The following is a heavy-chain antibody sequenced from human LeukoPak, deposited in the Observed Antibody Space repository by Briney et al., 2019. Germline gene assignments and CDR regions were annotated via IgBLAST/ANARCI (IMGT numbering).Heavy chain of an antibody. CDR2: IRYDGSNK. D-gene: IGHD3-10*01. CDR3: AKDSPRITMVRGVIDFDY. Sequence: GGSLRLSCAASGFTFSSYGMHWVRQAPGKGLEWVAFIRYDGSNKYYADSVKGRFTISRDNSKNTLYLQMNSLRAEDTAVYYCAKDSPRITMVRGVIDFDYWGQGTLVTVSS. J-gene: IGHJ4*02. CDR1: GFTFSSYG. V-gene: IGHV3-30*02.